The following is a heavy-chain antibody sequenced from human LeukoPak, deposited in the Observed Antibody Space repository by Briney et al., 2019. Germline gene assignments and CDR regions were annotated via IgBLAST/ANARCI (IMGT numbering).Heavy chain of an antibody. V-gene: IGHV3-74*01. CDR2: INDDGSNT. D-gene: IGHD3-10*01. CDR3: TRVSGLGMNEYYYL. J-gene: IGHJ4*02. CDR1: GFTVSGAW. Sequence: GGSLRLSCAVSGFTVSGAWMHWVRQAPGKGLMWVSRINDDGSNTRHADSVKGRFTISRDIAKNTLYLQMNSLRAEDTAVYYCTRVSGLGMNEYYYLWGQGTLVTVSS.